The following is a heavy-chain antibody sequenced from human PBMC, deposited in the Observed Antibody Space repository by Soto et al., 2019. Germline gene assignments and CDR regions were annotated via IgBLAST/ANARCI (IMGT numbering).Heavy chain of an antibody. Sequence: KASETLSLTCTVSGGSISSYYWSWIRQPPGKGLEWIGYIYYSGSTNYNPSLKSRVTISVDTSKNQFSLKLSSVTAADTAVYYCARVSSGYSSGWSIDYWGQGTLVTVSS. CDR2: IYYSGST. V-gene: IGHV4-59*01. CDR3: ARVSSGYSSGWSIDY. CDR1: GGSISSYY. D-gene: IGHD6-19*01. J-gene: IGHJ4*02.